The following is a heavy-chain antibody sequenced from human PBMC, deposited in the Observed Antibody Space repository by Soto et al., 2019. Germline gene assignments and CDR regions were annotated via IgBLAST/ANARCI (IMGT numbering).Heavy chain of an antibody. J-gene: IGHJ6*02. D-gene: IGHD3-10*01. CDR1: GFTFSSYA. Sequence: SLRLSCAASGFTFSSYAMNWVRQAPGKGLEWVSAISGTGYNTYYADSLKGRFTISRDNSKNTLSLQMNSLRAEDTAVYYCARDRQFSHPRGGMDVWGQGTTVTVS. V-gene: IGHV3-23*01. CDR2: ISGTGYNT. CDR3: ARDRQFSHPRGGMDV.